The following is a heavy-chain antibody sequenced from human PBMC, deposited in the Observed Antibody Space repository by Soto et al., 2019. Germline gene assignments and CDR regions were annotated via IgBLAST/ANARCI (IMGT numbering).Heavy chain of an antibody. J-gene: IGHJ4*02. CDR3: ARGLGITIFGAVQLRPCYFDY. CDR2: INHSGST. CDR1: GGSFSGYY. Sequence: SETLSLTCAVYGGSFSGYYWSWIRQPPGKGLEWIGEINHSGSTNYNPSLKSRVTISVDTSKNQFSLKLSSVTAADTAVYYCARGLGITIFGAVQLRPCYFDYWGQGTLVTVSS. V-gene: IGHV4-34*01. D-gene: IGHD3-3*01.